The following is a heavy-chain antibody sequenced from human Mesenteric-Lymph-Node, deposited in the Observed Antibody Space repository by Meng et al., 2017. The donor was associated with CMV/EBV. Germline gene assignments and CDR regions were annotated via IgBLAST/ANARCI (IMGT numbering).Heavy chain of an antibody. CDR3: ASEYYDILTGYYIPYYFDY. CDR2: ISYDGSSK. J-gene: IGHJ4*02. D-gene: IGHD3-9*01. V-gene: IGHV3-30*04. Sequence: GESLKISCAASGFTFSSNAMHWVRQAPGKGLEWVAVISYDGSSKYYADSVKDRFTISRDNSKNTLYLQMNSLRAEDTAEYYCASEYYDILTGYYIPYYFDYWGQGTLVTVSS. CDR1: GFTFSSNA.